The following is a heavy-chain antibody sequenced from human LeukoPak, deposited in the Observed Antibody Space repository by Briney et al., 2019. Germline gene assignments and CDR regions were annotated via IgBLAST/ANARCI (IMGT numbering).Heavy chain of an antibody. V-gene: IGHV4-39*01. Sequence: SETLSLTCTVSGGSISSSSYYWGWIRQPPGKGLEWIGSIYYSGSTYYNPSLKSQVTISVDTSKNQFSLKLSSVTAADTAVYYCARLSIRDPPDYWGQGTLVTVSS. D-gene: IGHD5-24*01. CDR3: ARLSIRDPPDY. CDR2: IYYSGST. J-gene: IGHJ4*02. CDR1: GGSISSSSYY.